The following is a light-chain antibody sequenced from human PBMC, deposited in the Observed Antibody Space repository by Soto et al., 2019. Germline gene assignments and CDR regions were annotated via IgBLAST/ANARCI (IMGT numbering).Light chain of an antibody. CDR2: AAS. J-gene: IGKJ1*01. V-gene: IGKV1-39*01. CDR1: QSISSY. CDR3: QQSYSTPTWP. Sequence: EIEMTQNPSSLSASVGDRVTITCRASQSISSYLNWYQQKPGKAPKLLIYAASSLQSGVPSRFSGSGSGTDFTLTISSLQPEDFATYYCQQSYSTPTWPFGQG.